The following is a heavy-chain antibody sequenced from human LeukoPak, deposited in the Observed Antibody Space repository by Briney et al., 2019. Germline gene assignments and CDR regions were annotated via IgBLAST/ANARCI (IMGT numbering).Heavy chain of an antibody. D-gene: IGHD2-15*01. Sequence: GGSLRLSCAASGFTFSSYAMHWVRQAPGKGLEWVAVISYDGSNKYYADSVKGRFTISRDNAKNSLYLQMNSLRDEDTAVYYCARLVGSRSCSGGTCYSDYWGQGTLVTVSS. CDR2: ISYDGSNK. V-gene: IGHV3-30-3*01. CDR1: GFTFSSYA. CDR3: ARLVGSRSCSGGTCYSDY. J-gene: IGHJ4*02.